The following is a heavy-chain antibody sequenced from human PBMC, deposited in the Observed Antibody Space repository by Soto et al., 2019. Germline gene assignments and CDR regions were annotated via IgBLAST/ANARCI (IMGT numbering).Heavy chain of an antibody. D-gene: IGHD5-12*01. V-gene: IGHV4-39*01. Sequence: SETLSLTCTVSGGSISSSSYYWGWIRQPPGKGLEWIGSIYYSGRTYYNPSLESRVTISVDTSKNQFSLKLSSVTAADTAVYYCARQSRQSRDGYNSDFDYWGQGTLVTVSS. J-gene: IGHJ4*02. CDR2: IYYSGRT. CDR1: GGSISSSSYY. CDR3: ARQSRQSRDGYNSDFDY.